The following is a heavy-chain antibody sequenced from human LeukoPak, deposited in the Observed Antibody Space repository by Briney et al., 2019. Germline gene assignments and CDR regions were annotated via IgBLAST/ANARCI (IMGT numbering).Heavy chain of an antibody. CDR1: GFSVSNNY. CDR2: IYSGGST. V-gene: IGHV3-66*01. Sequence: GGSLRLSCAASGFSVSNNYMSWVRQAPGKGLEWVSVIYSGGSTFYADSVKGRFTISRDDSKNTLYLQMNSLRAEDTAVYYCASDSYSPEYFQHWGQGTLVTVSS. D-gene: IGHD2-15*01. J-gene: IGHJ1*01. CDR3: ASDSYSPEYFQH.